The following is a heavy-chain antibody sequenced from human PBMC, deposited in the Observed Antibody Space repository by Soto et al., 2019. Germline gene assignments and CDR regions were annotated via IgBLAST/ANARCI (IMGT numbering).Heavy chain of an antibody. CDR2: IYYSGST. CDR1: GGSISSSSYY. CDR3: ARDEVAIAARHFDL. D-gene: IGHD6-6*01. Sequence: SETLSLTCTVSGGSISSSSYYWGWIRQPPGKGLEWIGSIYYSGSTYYNPSLKSRVTISVDTSKNQFSLKLSSVTAADTAVYYCARDEVAIAARHFDLWGRGTLVTVSS. V-gene: IGHV4-39*01. J-gene: IGHJ2*01.